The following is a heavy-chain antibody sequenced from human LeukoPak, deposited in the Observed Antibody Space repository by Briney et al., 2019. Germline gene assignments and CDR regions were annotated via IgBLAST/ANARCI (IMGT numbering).Heavy chain of an antibody. Sequence: ASVKVSCNASGYTFSGYYIHWVRQAPGQGLEWMGWINPNSGGTNYAQKFQGRVTMTRDTSISTAYMELSRLRSDDTAVYYCARDHYDILTSYRLPFDYWGQGTLVTVSS. D-gene: IGHD3-9*01. V-gene: IGHV1-2*02. CDR2: INPNSGGT. CDR1: GYTFSGYY. CDR3: ARDHYDILTSYRLPFDY. J-gene: IGHJ4*02.